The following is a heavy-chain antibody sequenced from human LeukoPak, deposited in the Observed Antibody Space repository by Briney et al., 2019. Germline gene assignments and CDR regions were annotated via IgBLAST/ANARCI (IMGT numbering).Heavy chain of an antibody. CDR2: IYYSGST. CDR3: ATHRYCSSTSCLPYAFDI. CDR1: GGSISSYY. Sequence: SETLSLTCTVSGGSISSYYWSWIRQPPGKGLEWIGYIYYSGSTNYNPSLKSRVTISVDTSKNQFSLKLSSVTAADTAVYYCATHRYCSSTSCLPYAFDIRGQGTMVTVSS. V-gene: IGHV4-59*01. J-gene: IGHJ3*02. D-gene: IGHD2-2*01.